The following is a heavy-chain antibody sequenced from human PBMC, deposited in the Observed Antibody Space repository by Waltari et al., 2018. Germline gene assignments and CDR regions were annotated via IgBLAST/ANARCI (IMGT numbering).Heavy chain of an antibody. CDR2: IKQDGSEK. CDR3: ARVNGDYEHYFDY. J-gene: IGHJ4*02. V-gene: IGHV3-7*01. CDR1: GFTFSSYW. Sequence: EVQLVESGGGLVQPGGSLRLSCAASGFTFSSYWMSWVRQATGKGLEWVANIKQDGSEKYYVDSVKGRVTISRDNAKNSLYLQMNSLRAEDTAVYYCARVNGDYEHYFDYWGQGTLVTVSS. D-gene: IGHD4-17*01.